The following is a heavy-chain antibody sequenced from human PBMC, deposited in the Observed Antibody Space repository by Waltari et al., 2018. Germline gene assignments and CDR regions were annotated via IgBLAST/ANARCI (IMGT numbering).Heavy chain of an antibody. J-gene: IGHJ3*02. CDR2: IYYSGST. Sequence: QVQLQESGPGLVKPSETLSLTCTVSGGSISSYYWSWIRQPPGKGLEWIGYIYYSGSTNYNPSLKRRVTISVDTSKNQFSLKLSSVTAADTAVYYCARDTVTGEDAFDIWGQGTMVTVSS. D-gene: IGHD4-4*01. CDR1: GGSISSYY. V-gene: IGHV4-59*01. CDR3: ARDTVTGEDAFDI.